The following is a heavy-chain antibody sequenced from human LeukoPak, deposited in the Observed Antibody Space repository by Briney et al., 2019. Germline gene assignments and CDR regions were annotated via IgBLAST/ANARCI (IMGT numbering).Heavy chain of an antibody. J-gene: IGHJ4*02. CDR2: INSDGSSI. Sequence: GGSLRLSCAASRFTFSNYWMHWVRQAPGKGLVWVSRINSDGSSISYADSVKGRFTISRDNAKNTLYLQMNSLRAEDTSVYYCARRAAALGAFDYWGQGTLVTVSS. CDR1: RFTFSNYW. V-gene: IGHV3-74*01. CDR3: ARRAAALGAFDY. D-gene: IGHD6-13*01.